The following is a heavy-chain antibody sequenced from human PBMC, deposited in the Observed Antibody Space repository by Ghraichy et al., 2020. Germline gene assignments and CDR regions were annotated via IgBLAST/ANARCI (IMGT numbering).Heavy chain of an antibody. CDR3: ARESSRGTLFGVVIK. V-gene: IGHV4-30-4*01. Sequence: SETLSLTCTVSGGSISSGDYYWSWIRQPPGKGLEWIGYINYSGSTYYNPSLKSRVTISVDTSKSQFSLKLSSVTAADTAVYYCARESSRGTLFGVVIKWGQGSLVTVSS. CDR2: INYSGST. CDR1: GGSISSGDYY. J-gene: IGHJ4*02. D-gene: IGHD3-3*01.